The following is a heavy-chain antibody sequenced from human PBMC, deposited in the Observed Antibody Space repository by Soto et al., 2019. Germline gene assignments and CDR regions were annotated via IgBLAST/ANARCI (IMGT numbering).Heavy chain of an antibody. V-gene: IGHV3-21*02. J-gene: IGHJ3*01. CDR2: ASKTSRTI. D-gene: IGHD1-26*01. CDR3: AREGPLEAVGGDALDL. CDR1: GFTFIDYN. Sequence: EIQLVESGGGLVRPGASLRLSCVGSGFTFIDYNMNWVRQTPTKGLEWLSYASKTSRTIYYADSVNGRFTISRDNAKSSLFLQMNGLRDDDTGVYFCAREGPLEAVGGDALDLWGQGTMVTVSS.